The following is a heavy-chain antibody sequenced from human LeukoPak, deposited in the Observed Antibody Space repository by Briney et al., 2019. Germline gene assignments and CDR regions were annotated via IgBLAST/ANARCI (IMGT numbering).Heavy chain of an antibody. CDR3: ARDLYTYGSSPFVY. V-gene: IGHV3-23*01. CDR2: VSTSGSNT. D-gene: IGHD5-18*01. CDR1: AFSSRNYA. Sequence: GESLRLSCAASAFSSRNYAMAWVRQAPGKGLEWVSSVSTSGSNTYYTDSAKGRFTVSRDDSKNTLYLQMNGLRAEDTAIYYCARDLYTYGSSPFVYRGQGTLVTVSS. J-gene: IGHJ4*02.